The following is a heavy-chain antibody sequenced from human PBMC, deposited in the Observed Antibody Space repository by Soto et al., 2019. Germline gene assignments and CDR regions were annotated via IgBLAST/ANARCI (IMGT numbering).Heavy chain of an antibody. J-gene: IGHJ6*02. V-gene: IGHV1-18*01. D-gene: IGHD2-8*01. CDR3: ARVGPYAVYYYYGMDV. Sequence: QVQLVQSGAEVKKPGASVKVSCKASGYTFTSYGISWVRQAPGQGLEWMGWISAYNGNTNYAQKLQGRVTMTTDTSTSTAYMGLRSLRSDDTAVYYCARVGPYAVYYYYGMDVWGQGTTVTVSS. CDR2: ISAYNGNT. CDR1: GYTFTSYG.